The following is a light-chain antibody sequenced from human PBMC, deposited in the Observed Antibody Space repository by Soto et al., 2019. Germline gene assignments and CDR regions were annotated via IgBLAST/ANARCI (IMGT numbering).Light chain of an antibody. V-gene: IGKV3-20*01. Sequence: EIVLTQSPGTLSLFPGERATLSCRATQSVNSDYLAWYQQKPGQAPRLLIYIASRRATGIPDRLSGSGSGTEFTLTISRLEPEDFAVYYCQQYGTSPWTFGQGPKVEIK. J-gene: IGKJ1*01. CDR1: QSVNSDY. CDR3: QQYGTSPWT. CDR2: IAS.